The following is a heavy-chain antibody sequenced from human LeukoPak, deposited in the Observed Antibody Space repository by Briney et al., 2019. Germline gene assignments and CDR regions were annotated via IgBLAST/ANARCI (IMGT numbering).Heavy chain of an antibody. J-gene: IGHJ3*02. V-gene: IGHV3-11*04. Sequence: GGSLRLSCAASGFTFSDYYMSWIGQAPGKGLKWVSYISSSGSTIYYADSVKGRFTISRDNAKNSLYLQMNSLRAEDTAVYYCARDIVASLEGAFDIWGQGTMVTVSS. CDR2: ISSSGSTI. D-gene: IGHD5-12*01. CDR1: GFTFSDYY. CDR3: ARDIVASLEGAFDI.